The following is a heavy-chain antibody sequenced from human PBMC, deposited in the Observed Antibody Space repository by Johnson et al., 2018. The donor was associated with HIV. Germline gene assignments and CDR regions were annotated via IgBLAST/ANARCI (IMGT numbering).Heavy chain of an antibody. V-gene: IGHV3-7*03. Sequence: VQLVESGGGVVQPGRSLRLSCAASGFTFSSYAMHWVRQAPGKGLEWVANIKQDGSEKHYVDSVKGRFTISRDNAKNSLYLQMNSLRAEDTAVYYCARDELYRRYALTAFDIWGQGTMVTVSS. J-gene: IGHJ3*02. D-gene: IGHD2-8*02. CDR2: IKQDGSEK. CDR3: ARDELYRRYALTAFDI. CDR1: GFTFSSYA.